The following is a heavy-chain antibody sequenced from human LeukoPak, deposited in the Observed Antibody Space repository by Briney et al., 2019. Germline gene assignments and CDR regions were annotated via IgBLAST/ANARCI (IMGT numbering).Heavy chain of an antibody. CDR1: GGSISSYY. D-gene: IGHD6-13*01. V-gene: IGHV4-59*01. Sequence: SETLSLTCTVSGGSISSYYWSWIRQPPGKGLEWIGYIYYSGSTNYNPSLKSRVTISVDTSKNQFSLKLSSVTAADTAVYYCAKMGSSSWRPKNYFDYWGQGTLVTVSS. J-gene: IGHJ4*02. CDR2: IYYSGST. CDR3: AKMGSSSWRPKNYFDY.